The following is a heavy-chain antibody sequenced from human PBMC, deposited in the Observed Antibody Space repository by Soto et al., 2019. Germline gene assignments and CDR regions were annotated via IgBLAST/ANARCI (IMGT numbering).Heavy chain of an antibody. CDR3: AKTTRGYSYGYVY. J-gene: IGHJ4*02. D-gene: IGHD5-18*01. Sequence: GGSLRLSCAASGFTFSSYAMSWVRQAPGKGLEWVSAISGSGGSTCYADSVKGRFTISRDNSKNTLYLQMNSLRAEDTAVYYCAKTTRGYSYGYVYWGQGTLVTVSS. V-gene: IGHV3-23*01. CDR1: GFTFSSYA. CDR2: ISGSGGST.